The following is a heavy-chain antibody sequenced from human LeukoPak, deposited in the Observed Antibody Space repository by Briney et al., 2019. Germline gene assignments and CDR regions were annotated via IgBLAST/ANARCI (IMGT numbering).Heavy chain of an antibody. V-gene: IGHV3-48*02. CDR3: ARDSAYAFDT. J-gene: IGHJ3*02. CDR2: IAGSSVI. Sequence: GGSLRLSCAASGFTFNTYSMNWVRQAPGKGLEWISYIAGSSVIFYADSVKGRFTISRDNAKNSLYLQMSSLRDEDTAVYYCARDSAYAFDTWGQGTMVTVSS. D-gene: IGHD2-2*01. CDR1: GFTFNTYS.